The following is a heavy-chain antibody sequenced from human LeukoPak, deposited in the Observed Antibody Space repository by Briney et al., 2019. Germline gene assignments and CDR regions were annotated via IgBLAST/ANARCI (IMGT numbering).Heavy chain of an antibody. CDR2: IYDSGTT. CDR3: ATHRRSGSGGSENAFEI. V-gene: IGHV4-39*01. D-gene: IGHD5-12*01. J-gene: IGHJ3*02. CDR1: GFTFSTYSMH. Sequence: GSLRLSCSASGFTFSTYSMHWVRRAPGKGLEWIGNIYDSGTTHYNPSLKSRVTISGDTSKNQFSLKLNSVTAADTAIYYCATHRRSGSGGSENAFEIWGQGTMVTVSS.